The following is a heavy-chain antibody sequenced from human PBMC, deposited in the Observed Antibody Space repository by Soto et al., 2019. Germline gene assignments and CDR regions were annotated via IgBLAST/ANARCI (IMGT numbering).Heavy chain of an antibody. J-gene: IGHJ4*02. CDR3: VMLLTATGAGDF. CDR2: IFYDGST. D-gene: IGHD1-1*01. Sequence: QLQLQESGPGLVKPSETLSLTCTVSGGPITNSNYSWGWIRQPPGKGLEWIGRIFYDGSTYYNPRLQSRVAISVDTSRNLCSLKLTSVTAAETAVYYYVMLLTATGAGDFWGQGIRVTVSS. CDR1: GGPITNSNYS. V-gene: IGHV4-39*02.